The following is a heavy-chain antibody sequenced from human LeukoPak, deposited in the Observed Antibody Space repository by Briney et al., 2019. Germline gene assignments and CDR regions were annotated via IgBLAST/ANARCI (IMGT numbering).Heavy chain of an antibody. Sequence: ASVKVSCKASGYTFSRYGISWVRQAPGQGLEWMGWISAYYGTTKYAQRLQGRVTMTTDTSTSTAYMELRSLRFDDAAVYYCARDYDGSAYWVYWGQGTLVTVSS. CDR3: ARDYDGSAYWVY. CDR2: ISAYYGTT. V-gene: IGHV1-18*01. CDR1: GYTFSRYG. J-gene: IGHJ4*02. D-gene: IGHD3-22*01.